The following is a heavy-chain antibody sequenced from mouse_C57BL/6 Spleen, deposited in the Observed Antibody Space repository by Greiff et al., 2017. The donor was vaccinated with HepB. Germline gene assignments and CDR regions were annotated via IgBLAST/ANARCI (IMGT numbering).Heavy chain of an antibody. CDR2: IHPNSGST. D-gene: IGHD2-4*01. V-gene: IGHV1-64*01. CDR3: AGRGDYDEGFRWYFDV. J-gene: IGHJ1*03. CDR1: GYTFTSYW. Sequence: QVQLQQPGAELVKPGASVKLSCKASGYTFTSYWMHWVKQRPGQGLEWIGMIHPNSGSTNYNEKFKSKATLTVDKSSSTAYMQLSSLTSEDSAVYYCAGRGDYDEGFRWYFDVWGTGTTVTVSS.